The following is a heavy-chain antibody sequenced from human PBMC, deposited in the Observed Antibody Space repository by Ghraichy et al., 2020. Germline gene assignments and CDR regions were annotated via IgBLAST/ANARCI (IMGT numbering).Heavy chain of an antibody. J-gene: IGHJ6*02. CDR3: ARGTYCSGGSCYSYYYYGMDV. V-gene: IGHV4-4*07. CDR2: IYISGST. D-gene: IGHD2-15*01. CDR1: GGSMSNYF. Sequence: SETQSLTCTVSGGSMSNYFWSWIRQPAGKGLEWIGRIYISGSTKYNPSLKSRVTMSVDTSKNQFSLNLSSVTAADTAVYYCARGTYCSGGSCYSYYYYGMDVWGQGTTVTVSS.